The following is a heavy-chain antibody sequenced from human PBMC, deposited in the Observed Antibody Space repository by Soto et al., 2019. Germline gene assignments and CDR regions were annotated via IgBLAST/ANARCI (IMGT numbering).Heavy chain of an antibody. CDR1: GFFVSSNY. V-gene: IGHV3-53*04. D-gene: IGHD3-10*01. J-gene: IGHJ2*01. CDR3: ARGITMLNWYFDL. Sequence: EVQLVESGGGLVQPGGSLRLSCAASGFFVSSNYMTWVHQAPGKGLEWVSVIYSGGTTYYADSVKGRFTISRHNSKNTVYLQMNSLRAEDTAVYYCARGITMLNWYFDLWGRGTLVTVSS. CDR2: IYSGGTT.